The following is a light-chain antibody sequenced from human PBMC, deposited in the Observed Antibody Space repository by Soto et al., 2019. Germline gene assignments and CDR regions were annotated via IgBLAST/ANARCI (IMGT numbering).Light chain of an antibody. Sequence: DIQMTQSPSSLSASVGDSVTITCQASQDIYDYLNLYQHKPGKAPRLLIYAASNLETGVPSRFSGSGSGTDFTFTINSLQPEDIATYYCQQYDNSPMFTFGRGTKVEI. J-gene: IGKJ2*01. CDR1: QDIYDY. V-gene: IGKV1-33*01. CDR2: AAS. CDR3: QQYDNSPMFT.